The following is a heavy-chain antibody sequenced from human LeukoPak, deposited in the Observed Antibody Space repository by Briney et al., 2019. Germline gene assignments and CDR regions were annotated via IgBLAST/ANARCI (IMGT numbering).Heavy chain of an antibody. CDR1: GGSIFTSY. CDR3: ARVAAAGPIDY. CDR2: IYYGGST. J-gene: IGHJ4*02. D-gene: IGHD6-13*01. V-gene: IGHV4-59*01. Sequence: SETLSLTCSVSGGSIFTSYWTWIRPPGKGLEWIGYIYYGGSTNYNPSLKSRVTISLDTSKNQFSLKLNSVTAADTAVYYCARVAAAGPIDYWGQGTLVTVSS.